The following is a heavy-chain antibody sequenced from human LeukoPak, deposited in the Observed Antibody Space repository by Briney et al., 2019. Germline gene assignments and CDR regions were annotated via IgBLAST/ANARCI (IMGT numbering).Heavy chain of an antibody. J-gene: IGHJ4*02. CDR2: ISDGGDNI. Sequence: GGSLRLSCAASGFTFSSYAMSWVRQAPGKGLEWVAAISDGGDNIWYAGSVKGRFTISRDDSKNMLYLQMNSLRGEDTAVYYCAKVPDPTRVTTNFDNWGQGTLVTVSS. CDR3: AKVPDPTRVTTNFDN. CDR1: GFTFSSYA. D-gene: IGHD4-17*01. V-gene: IGHV3-23*01.